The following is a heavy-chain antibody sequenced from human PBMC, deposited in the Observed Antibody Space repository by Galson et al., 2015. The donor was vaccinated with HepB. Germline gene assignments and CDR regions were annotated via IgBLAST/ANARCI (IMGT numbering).Heavy chain of an antibody. Sequence: SLRLSCAGPGFNFGNYAMSWVRQAPGKGLEWVSGIGGSGTTTFYADSVRGRFTVYRDNHKNTLYLQMNSLRDEDTAVYYCSQGRGSGSWEPFDYWGQGTLVTGSS. CDR2: IGGSGTTT. V-gene: IGHV3-23*01. CDR1: GFNFGNYA. J-gene: IGHJ4*02. CDR3: SQGRGSGSWEPFDY. D-gene: IGHD1-26*01.